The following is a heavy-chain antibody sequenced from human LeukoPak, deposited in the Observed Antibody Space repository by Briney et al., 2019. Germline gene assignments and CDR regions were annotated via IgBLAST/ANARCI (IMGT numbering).Heavy chain of an antibody. J-gene: IGHJ4*02. CDR2: VHTSGST. V-gene: IGHV4-4*07. D-gene: IGHD6-6*01. CDR1: GGSISSYY. CDR3: ARDLLYSTSSDGQGY. Sequence: SETLSLTCTVSGGSISSYYWSWIRQPAGKGLEWIGRVHTSGSTNYNPSLKSRVTMSVDTAKNQFSLKLSSVTAADTAVYYCARDLLYSTSSDGQGYWSQGTLVTVSS.